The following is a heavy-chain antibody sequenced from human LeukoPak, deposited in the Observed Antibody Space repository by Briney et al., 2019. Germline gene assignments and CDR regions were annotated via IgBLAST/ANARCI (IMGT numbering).Heavy chain of an antibody. Sequence: ASVKVSCKASGYTFTRCGISWVRQAPGQGLEWMGWISAYNGNTNYPQKLQGRVTMTTDTSTSTAYMELRSLRSDDTAVYYCAREVRLDIVATFLDYWGQGTLVTVSS. CDR1: GYTFTRCG. D-gene: IGHD5-12*01. CDR2: ISAYNGNT. J-gene: IGHJ4*02. CDR3: AREVRLDIVATFLDY. V-gene: IGHV1-18*01.